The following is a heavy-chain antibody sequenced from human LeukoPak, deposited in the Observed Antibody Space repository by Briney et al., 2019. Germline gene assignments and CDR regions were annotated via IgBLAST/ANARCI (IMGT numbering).Heavy chain of an antibody. V-gene: IGHV4-31*03. J-gene: IGHJ4*02. Sequence: PSQTLSLTCTVSGASISSGGYHWSWVRQHPGEGLEWIGYIYYSGSTYYNPSLRSRITISQDTPKNQFSLKLSSVTAADTAVYYCARGSHYSESGGHFDYWGQGTLVTVSS. CDR1: GASISSGGYH. CDR3: ARGSHYSESGGHFDY. D-gene: IGHD3-10*01. CDR2: IYYSGST.